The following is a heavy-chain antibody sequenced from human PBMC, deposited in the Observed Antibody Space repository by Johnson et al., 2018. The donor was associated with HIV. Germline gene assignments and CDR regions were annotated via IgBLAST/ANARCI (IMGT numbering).Heavy chain of an antibody. D-gene: IGHD2-2*01. Sequence: VQLVESGGGLVQPGGSLRLSCAASGFTFSSYDMHWVRQGTGKGLEWVSAIGTAGDTYYPGSVKGRFTISRENAKNSLYLQMKSLRAEDTAVYYCARGPGLFSRPEQFAFDIWGQGTMVTVSS. V-gene: IGHV3-13*01. CDR3: ARGPGLFSRPEQFAFDI. J-gene: IGHJ3*02. CDR2: IGTAGDT. CDR1: GFTFSSYD.